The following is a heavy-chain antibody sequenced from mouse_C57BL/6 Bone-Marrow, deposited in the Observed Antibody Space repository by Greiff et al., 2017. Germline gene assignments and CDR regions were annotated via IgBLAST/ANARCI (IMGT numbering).Heavy chain of an antibody. Sequence: QVQLMESGAELARPGASVKLSCKASGYTFTSYGISWVKQRTGQGLEWIGEIYPRSGNTHYNSKFKGKATLTADKSSSTAYMELRSLTSEDSAVYFCARQDDYFYAMCYWGQGTSVAVSS. CDR2: IYPRSGNT. J-gene: IGHJ4*01. D-gene: IGHD2-4*01. CDR1: GYTFTSYG. V-gene: IGHV1-81*01. CDR3: ARQDDYFYAMCY.